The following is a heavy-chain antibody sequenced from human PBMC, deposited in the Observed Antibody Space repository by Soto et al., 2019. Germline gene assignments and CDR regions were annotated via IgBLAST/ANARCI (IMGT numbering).Heavy chain of an antibody. CDR2: IWSYGTNK. V-gene: IGHV3-33*01. CDR1: GFTFSTYG. J-gene: IGHJ4*02. Sequence: QVQLVESGGGVVQPGRSLRLSCAASGFTFSTYGMHWVRQAPGKGLEWVALIWSYGTNKYYADSVKGRFTISRDNSKNTLYLQMNSLRAEDTAVYYCVRVFDTYYFDLWGQGNMVTVSS. CDR3: VRVFDTYYFDL. D-gene: IGHD3-9*01.